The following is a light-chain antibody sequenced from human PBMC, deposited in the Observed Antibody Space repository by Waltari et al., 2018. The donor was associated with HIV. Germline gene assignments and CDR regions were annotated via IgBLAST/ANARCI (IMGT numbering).Light chain of an antibody. CDR3: SSYTTSSTLV. Sequence: QSALTQPASVSGSPGQSITISCSGTTSDVGGYNYVSWYPQHPGKAPKLMIFEVTTRPSGVSNRFSGSKSGNTASLSISGLQAEDEADYYCSSYTTSSTLVFGGGTKLTVL. CDR1: TSDVGGYNY. CDR2: EVT. J-gene: IGLJ3*02. V-gene: IGLV2-14*01.